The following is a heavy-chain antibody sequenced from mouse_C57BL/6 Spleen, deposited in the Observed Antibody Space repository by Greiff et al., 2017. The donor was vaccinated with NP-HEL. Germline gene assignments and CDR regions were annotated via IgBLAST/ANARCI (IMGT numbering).Heavy chain of an antibody. CDR3: ARDEDLYGSSYGYAMDY. CDR2: ILPGSGST. V-gene: IGHV1-9*01. CDR1: GYTFTGYW. J-gene: IGHJ4*01. Sequence: QVQLQQSGAELMKPGASVKLSCKATGYTFTGYWIEWVKQRPGHGLEWIGEILPGSGSTNYNEKFKGKATFTADTSSNPAYMQLSSLTTEDSAIYYCARDEDLYGSSYGYAMDYWGQGTSVTVSS. D-gene: IGHD1-1*01.